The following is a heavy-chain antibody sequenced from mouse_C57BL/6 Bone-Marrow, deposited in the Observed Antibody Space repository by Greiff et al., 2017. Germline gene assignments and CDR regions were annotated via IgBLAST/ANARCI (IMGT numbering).Heavy chain of an antibody. D-gene: IGHD1-1*01. V-gene: IGHV1-59*01. Sequence: QVQLQQPGAELVRPGTSVKLSCKASGYTFTSYWMHWVKQRPGQGLEWIGVIDPSDSYPNYNQKFKGKATLTVDTSSITAYMQLSSLTSEDSAVYYCARLHYYGSSPWYFDVWGTGTTVTVSS. CDR3: ARLHYYGSSPWYFDV. CDR1: GYTFTSYW. J-gene: IGHJ1*03. CDR2: IDPSDSYP.